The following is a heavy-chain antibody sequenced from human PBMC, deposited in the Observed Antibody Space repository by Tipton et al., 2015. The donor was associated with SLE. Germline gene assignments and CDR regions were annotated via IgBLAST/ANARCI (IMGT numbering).Heavy chain of an antibody. CDR1: GFTFRTYV. J-gene: IGHJ4*02. Sequence: SLRLSCAASGFTFRTYVMSWVRQTPGKGLDWVSAICGSGDKTDYAGSVKGRFTISRDNSKNTLFLQMNSLRAEDPARYYCVKESCSGGNCYNSFDYWGRGTQVTVSP. V-gene: IGHV3-23*01. CDR3: VKESCSGGNCYNSFDY. D-gene: IGHD2-15*01. CDR2: ICGSGDKT.